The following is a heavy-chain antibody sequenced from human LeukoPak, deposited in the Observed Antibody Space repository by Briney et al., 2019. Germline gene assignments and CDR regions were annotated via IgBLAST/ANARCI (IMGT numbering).Heavy chain of an antibody. CDR3: ARRHKLHYSSGWYALLGAFDI. J-gene: IGHJ3*02. D-gene: IGHD6-19*01. Sequence: GASVKVSCKASGYTFTNYDINWVRQATGQGLEWMGWMNPISGNTGYAQKFQGRVTITRNTSISTAYMELSGLRSEDTAVYYCARRHKLHYSSGWYALLGAFDIWGQGTMVTVSS. V-gene: IGHV1-8*03. CDR2: MNPISGNT. CDR1: GYTFTNYD.